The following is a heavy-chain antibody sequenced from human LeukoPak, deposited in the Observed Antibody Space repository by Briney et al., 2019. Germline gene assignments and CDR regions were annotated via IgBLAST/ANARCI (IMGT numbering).Heavy chain of an antibody. CDR2: IHHRGGT. CDR1: GGSISNENW. V-gene: IGHV4-4*02. J-gene: IGHJ3*02. CDR3: ATPNDAFNI. Sequence: SETLSLTCAVSGGSISNENWWSWVRQPPGKGLEWIGEIHHRGGTNYNPSLRSRVTISIDTSNNQFSLKLTSVTAAVTAVYYCATPNDAFNIWGQGTMVTVSS.